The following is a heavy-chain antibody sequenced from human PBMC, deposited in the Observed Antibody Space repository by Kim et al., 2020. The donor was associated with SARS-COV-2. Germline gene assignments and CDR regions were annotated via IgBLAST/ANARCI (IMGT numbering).Heavy chain of an antibody. CDR3: STSEGASSFRLDA. V-gene: IGHV3-13*01. CDR1: GFTFRFYD. Sequence: GGSLRLSCAASGFTFRFYDMNWVRQAPGKGLDWVSATGSTGDTYYSVSVRDRFIVSSDDTSNSFYLQMNSLTAAHTAAFFCSTSEGASSFRLDAWGQG. D-gene: IGHD2-21*01. CDR2: TGSTGDT. J-gene: IGHJ6*02.